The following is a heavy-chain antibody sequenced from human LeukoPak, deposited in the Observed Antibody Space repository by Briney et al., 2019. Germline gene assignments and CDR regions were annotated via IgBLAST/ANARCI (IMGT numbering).Heavy chain of an antibody. J-gene: IGHJ4*02. CDR1: GGSFSGYY. Sequence: SETLSLTCAVYGGSFSGYYWSWIRQPPGKGLEWIGEINHSGSTNYNPSLKSRVTISADTSKNQFSLKLSSVTAADTAVYYCARGLYNFDYWGQGTLVTVSS. CDR3: ARGLYNFDY. CDR2: INHSGST. V-gene: IGHV4-34*01.